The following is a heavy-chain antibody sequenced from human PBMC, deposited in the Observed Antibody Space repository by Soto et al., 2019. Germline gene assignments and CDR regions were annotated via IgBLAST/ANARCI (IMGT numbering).Heavy chain of an antibody. J-gene: IGHJ4*02. D-gene: IGHD2-21*02. CDR2: ISDGGGST. Sequence: LRLSCAASGFSFSSYAMSWVRQAPGKGLEWVSSISDGGGSTNYADSVRGRFTIARDRSKNTLYLHMISLRAEDTAVYYCAKEYCGADCALAFWGQGALVTVSS. V-gene: IGHV3-23*01. CDR3: AKEYCGADCALAF. CDR1: GFSFSSYA.